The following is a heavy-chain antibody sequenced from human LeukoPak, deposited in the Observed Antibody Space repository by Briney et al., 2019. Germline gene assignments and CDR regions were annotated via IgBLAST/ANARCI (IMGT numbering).Heavy chain of an antibody. CDR2: ISYDGSNK. CDR3: ARDQGSGSYSVYYYYGMDV. V-gene: IGHV3-30-3*01. J-gene: IGHJ6*02. CDR1: GFTFSSYA. Sequence: TGGSLRLSCAASGFTFSSYAMHWVRQAPGKGLEWVAVISYDGSNKYYADSVKGRFTISRDNSKNTLYLQMNSLRAEDTAVYYCARDQGSGSYSVYYYYGMDVWGQGTTVTVSS. D-gene: IGHD3-10*01.